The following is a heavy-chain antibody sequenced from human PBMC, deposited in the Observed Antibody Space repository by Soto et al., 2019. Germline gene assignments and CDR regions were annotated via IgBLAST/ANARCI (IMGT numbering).Heavy chain of an antibody. CDR3: ARQTTYISSWFDY. J-gene: IGHJ5*01. Sequence: ETLSLTCTVSGGSISNYYWTWIRQPAGKGLEWIGRIYTTGSTNYNPSLKSRLTMSVDTSKNQFSLKLNSVTAADTALYYCARQTTYISSWFDYWGHGTLVTVSS. CDR2: IYTTGST. CDR1: GGSISNYY. V-gene: IGHV4-4*07. D-gene: IGHD6-13*01.